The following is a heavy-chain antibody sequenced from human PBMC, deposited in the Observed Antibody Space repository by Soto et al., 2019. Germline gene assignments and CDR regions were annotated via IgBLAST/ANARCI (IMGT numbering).Heavy chain of an antibody. J-gene: IGHJ4*02. CDR2: ISGRSTTI. V-gene: IGHV3-48*01. Sequence: EVQLVDSGGGFVQPGGSLRLSCAASGFTFSDYSMHWVRQAPGKGLEWLSYISGRSTTIYYADSLKGRFTISRDNAKNSLYLQMSSRRGEDTAVYYCASEALEYWGQGTLVTVSP. CDR3: ASEALEY. D-gene: IGHD6-6*01. CDR1: GFTFSDYS.